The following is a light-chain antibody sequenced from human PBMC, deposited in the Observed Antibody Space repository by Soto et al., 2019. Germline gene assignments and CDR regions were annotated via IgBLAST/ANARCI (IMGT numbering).Light chain of an antibody. CDR2: EVS. J-gene: IGLJ1*01. CDR3: SSYTSSSTPFDV. Sequence: QSALTQPASVSGSPGQSITISCTGTSSDVGGYNYVSWYQQHPGKAPKVMIYEVSNRPSGVSNRFSGSKSGNTASLTISGLQAEDEADYYCSSYTSSSTPFDVFGTGTKVTV. CDR1: SSDVGGYNY. V-gene: IGLV2-14*01.